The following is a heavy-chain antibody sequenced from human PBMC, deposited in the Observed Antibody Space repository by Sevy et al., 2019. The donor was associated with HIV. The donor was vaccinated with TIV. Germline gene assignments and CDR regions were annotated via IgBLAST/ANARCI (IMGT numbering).Heavy chain of an antibody. CDR1: GLTFSTYG. J-gene: IGHJ4*02. V-gene: IGHV3-30*18. D-gene: IGHD5-18*01. CDR2: ISGDGSNT. CDR3: AKTYADTTMDLYYYDS. Sequence: GGSLRLSCAASGLTFSTYGMHWVRQVPGKGLEWVALISGDGSNTNYAGSVTGRFTISRDNSKTTLYLQMNSLRADDTAMYYCAKTYADTTMDLYYYDSWGQGTLVTVSS.